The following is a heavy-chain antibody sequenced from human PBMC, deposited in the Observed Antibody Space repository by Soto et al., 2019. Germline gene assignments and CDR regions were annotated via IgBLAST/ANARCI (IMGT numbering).Heavy chain of an antibody. CDR3: AREQNRADWSGSTSIVYGMDV. CDR1: GFTFSSYS. Sequence: EVQLVESGGGLVQPGGSLRLSCAASGFTFSSYSMNWVRQAPGKGLEWVSYISSSSSTIYYADSVKGRFTISRDNAKNALYLQMNRLRDEETAVYYCAREQNRADWSGSTSIVYGMDVWGQGTTVTVSS. D-gene: IGHD2-2*01. CDR2: ISSSSSTI. J-gene: IGHJ6*02. V-gene: IGHV3-48*02.